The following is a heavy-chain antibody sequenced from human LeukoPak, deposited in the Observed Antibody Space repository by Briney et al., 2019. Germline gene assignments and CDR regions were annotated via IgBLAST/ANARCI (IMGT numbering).Heavy chain of an antibody. CDR2: INHSGST. Sequence: SETLSLTCAVYGGSFSGYYWSWIRQPPGKGLEWIGEINHSGSTNYNPSLKSRVTVSVDTSKNQFSLKLSSVTAADTAVYYCARGGIVVVPATKGHYYYMDVWGKGTTVTVSS. J-gene: IGHJ6*03. D-gene: IGHD2-2*01. V-gene: IGHV4-34*01. CDR1: GGSFSGYY. CDR3: ARGGIVVVPATKGHYYYMDV.